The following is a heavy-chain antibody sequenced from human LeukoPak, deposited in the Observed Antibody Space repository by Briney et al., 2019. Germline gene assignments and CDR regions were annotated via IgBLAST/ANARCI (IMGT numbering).Heavy chain of an antibody. CDR3: ARDRDSSGWYDY. J-gene: IGHJ4*02. CDR1: GFTFSSYS. CDR2: ISSSSSYI. V-gene: IGHV3-21*01. Sequence: PGGSLRLSCAASGFTFSSYSMNWVRQAPGKGLEWVSSISSSSSYIYYADSEKGRFTISRDNAKNSLYLQMNSLRAEDTAVYYCARDRDSSGWYDYWGQGTLVTVSS. D-gene: IGHD6-19*01.